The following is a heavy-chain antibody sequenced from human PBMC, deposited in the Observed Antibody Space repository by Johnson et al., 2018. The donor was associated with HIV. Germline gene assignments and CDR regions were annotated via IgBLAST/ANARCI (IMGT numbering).Heavy chain of an antibody. D-gene: IGHD4-17*01. CDR1: GFSFLTSL. J-gene: IGHJ3*02. CDR3: ARDAKVDYGDAFDI. V-gene: IGHV3-30*02. CDR2: IRYDGSNK. Sequence: QVQLVESGGGLLQPRGSLRLCCAASGFSFLTSLVNWVRQAPGQRLEWVAFIRYDGSNKSYADSVKGRFTISRDNSKNTLYLQMNSLRAEDTAVYYCARDAKVDYGDAFDIWGQGTKVTVSS.